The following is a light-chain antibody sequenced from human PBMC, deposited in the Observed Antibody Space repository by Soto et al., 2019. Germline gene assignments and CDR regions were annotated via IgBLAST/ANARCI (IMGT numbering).Light chain of an antibody. J-gene: IGLJ1*01. CDR1: SSNIGSNY. CDR2: SNN. V-gene: IGLV1-47*02. CDR3: SSYTAGGTI. Sequence: QSVLTQPPSASGTPGQRVTISCSGSSSNIGSNYVYWYQQLPGTAPKLLIYSNNQRPSGVPDRFSGSKSGTSASLAISGLRSEDEADYYCSSYTAGGTIFGTGTKLTVL.